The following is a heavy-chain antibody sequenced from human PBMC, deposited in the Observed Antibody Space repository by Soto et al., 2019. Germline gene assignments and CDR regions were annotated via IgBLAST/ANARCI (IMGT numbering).Heavy chain of an antibody. J-gene: IGHJ4*02. CDR2: ISSSSSYI. D-gene: IGHD3-10*02. Sequence: GGSLRLSCAASGFTFSSYSMNWVRQAPGKGLEWVSSISSSSSYIYYADSVKGRFTISRDNAKNSLYLQMNSLRAEDTAVYYCAREGWLATMYYFDYWGQGTLVTVSS. V-gene: IGHV3-21*01. CDR1: GFTFSSYS. CDR3: AREGWLATMYYFDY.